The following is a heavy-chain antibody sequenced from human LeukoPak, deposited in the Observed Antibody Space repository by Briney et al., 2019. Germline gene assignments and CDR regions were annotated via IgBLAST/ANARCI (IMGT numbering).Heavy chain of an antibody. Sequence: GGSLRLSCAASGFTFSSYGMHWVRQAPGKGLEWVAFIRYDGSNKCYADSVKGRFTISRDNSKNTLYLQMNSLRVEDTAVYYCARGIAAADRGAFDIWGQGTMVTVFS. CDR2: IRYDGSNK. D-gene: IGHD6-13*01. V-gene: IGHV3-30*02. CDR3: ARGIAAADRGAFDI. CDR1: GFTFSSYG. J-gene: IGHJ3*02.